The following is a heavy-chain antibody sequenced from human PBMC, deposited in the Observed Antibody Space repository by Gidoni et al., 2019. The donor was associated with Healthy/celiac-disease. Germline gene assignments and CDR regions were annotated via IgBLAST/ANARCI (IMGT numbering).Heavy chain of an antibody. CDR3: ARGDSSGYYCVY. J-gene: IGHJ4*02. V-gene: IGHV3-64*01. CDR1: GFHFSSYA. D-gene: IGHD3-22*01. CDR2: ISSNGGST. Sequence: EVQLVESGGGLVQPGGSLRLSRAPPGFHFSSYAMHWVRQAPGKGLEYVSAISSNGGSTYYANSVKGRFTISRDNSKNTLYLQMGSLRAEDMAVYYCARGDSSGYYCVYWGQGTLVTVSS.